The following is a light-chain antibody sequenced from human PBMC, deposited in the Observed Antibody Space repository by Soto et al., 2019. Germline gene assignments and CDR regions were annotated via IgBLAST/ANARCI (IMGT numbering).Light chain of an antibody. J-gene: IGLJ2*01. CDR3: QSYDGSLMGSV. V-gene: IGLV1-40*01. Sequence: QSVLTQPPSVSGAPGQRVTISCTGSSSNIGAGYDVHWYQQLPGTAPKLLIYGNSNRPSGVPDRFSGSKSGTSASLAITGLEAEDGADYYGQSYDGSLMGSVFGGGTKLPVL. CDR1: SSNIGAGYD. CDR2: GNS.